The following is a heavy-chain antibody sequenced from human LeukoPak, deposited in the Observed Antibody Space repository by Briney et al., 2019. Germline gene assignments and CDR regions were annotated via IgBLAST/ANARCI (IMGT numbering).Heavy chain of an antibody. J-gene: IGHJ3*02. CDR1: GYTFTTYW. CDR2: IYPGDSHT. CDR3: ARRGYCSSTSCQDAFDI. Sequence: GESLKISCKASGYTFTTYWIGWVRQMPGKGLEWMGLIYPGDSHTIYSPSFQGQVTISADKSISTTYLQWSSLRASDTAMYYCARRGYCSSTSCQDAFDIWGQGTMVTVSS. V-gene: IGHV5-51*01. D-gene: IGHD2-2*01.